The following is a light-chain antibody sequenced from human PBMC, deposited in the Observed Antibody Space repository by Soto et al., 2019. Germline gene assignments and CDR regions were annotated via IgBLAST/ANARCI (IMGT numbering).Light chain of an antibody. Sequence: EIVLTQSPATLSLSPGERATLSCRASQRVSSSLAGYQQKPGQAPRLLIYDASNRATGIPARFSGSGSGTDFTLTISSLEPEDFAVYYCQQRSNWPRITFGPGTKVDIK. J-gene: IGKJ3*01. V-gene: IGKV3-11*01. CDR1: QRVSSS. CDR3: QQRSNWPRIT. CDR2: DAS.